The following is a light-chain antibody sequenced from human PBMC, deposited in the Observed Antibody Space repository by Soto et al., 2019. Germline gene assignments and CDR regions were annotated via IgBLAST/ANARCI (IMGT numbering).Light chain of an antibody. CDR1: QSFRGL. CDR2: DAY. V-gene: IGKV3-11*01. J-gene: IGKJ1*01. Sequence: EVVLTQSPVTLSLSPGERATLSCRASQSFRGLLAWYQQKPGQAPRLLIYDAYNRATGIPPRFSGSGSGTDFTLTISSLEPEDFAVYYCQQYGSLGTFGQGTRVEIK. CDR3: QQYGSLGT.